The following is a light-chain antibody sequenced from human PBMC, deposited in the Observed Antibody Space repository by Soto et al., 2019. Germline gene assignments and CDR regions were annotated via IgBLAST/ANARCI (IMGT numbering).Light chain of an antibody. CDR2: EVS. J-gene: IGLJ2*01. V-gene: IGLV2-8*01. Sequence: QSALTQPPSASGSPGQSVTISCTGTSSDVGGYNFVSWYQQHPVKAPKLMIYEVSKRPSGVPDRFSGSKSGNTASLTVSGLQAEDAADYYCSSYAGDNNLVFGGGTKLTVL. CDR3: SSYAGDNNLV. CDR1: SSDVGGYNF.